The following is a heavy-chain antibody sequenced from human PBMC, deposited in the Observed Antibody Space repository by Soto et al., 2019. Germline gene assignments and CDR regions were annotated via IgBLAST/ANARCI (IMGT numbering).Heavy chain of an antibody. V-gene: IGHV4-30-2*01. CDR3: ASSHAGAHITAAVH. CDR1: GGSISSGGYS. Sequence: QLQLQESGSGLVKPSQTLSLTCAVSGGSISSGGYSWSWIRQPPGKGLEWIGYIYHSGSTYYNPSLKRRVTISVDRSKNQFSLKLSSVTAAATAVYYCASSHAGAHITAAVHWGQGTLVTVSS. CDR2: IYHSGST. J-gene: IGHJ4*02. D-gene: IGHD6-13*01.